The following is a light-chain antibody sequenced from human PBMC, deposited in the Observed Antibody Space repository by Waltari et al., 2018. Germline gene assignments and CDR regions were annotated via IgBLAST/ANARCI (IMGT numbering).Light chain of an antibody. J-gene: IGKJ1*01. CDR3: HQSNGLPRT. V-gene: IGKV6D-21*02. CDR1: QSIGTS. Sequence: EIVLTQSPDFQSVTPKEKVTITCRASQSIGTSVHWYQQKPDQSPKPIIKYASQSISGFPSRFSGSGAWTGFTLSINSLEAEDAAVYYCHQSNGLPRTFGQGTKVEIK. CDR2: YAS.